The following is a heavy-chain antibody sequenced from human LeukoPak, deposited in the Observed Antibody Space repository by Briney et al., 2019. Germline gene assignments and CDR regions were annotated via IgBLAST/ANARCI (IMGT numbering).Heavy chain of an antibody. D-gene: IGHD3-9*01. CDR1: GYTFTCYA. V-gene: IGHV7-4-1*02. Sequence: AASVKVSCKASGYTFTCYAMNWVRQAPGQGLEWMGWINTNTGNPTYAQGFTGRFVFSLDTSVSTAYLQISSLKAEDTAVYYCARVGSLRYFDWLSDGMDVWGQGTTVTVSS. J-gene: IGHJ6*02. CDR2: INTNTGNP. CDR3: ARVGSLRYFDWLSDGMDV.